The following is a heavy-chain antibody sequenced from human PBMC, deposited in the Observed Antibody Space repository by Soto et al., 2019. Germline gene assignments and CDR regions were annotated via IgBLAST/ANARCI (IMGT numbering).Heavy chain of an antibody. D-gene: IGHD3-10*01. Sequence: ASVKVSCKVSGYTLTELSMHWVRQAPGKGLEWMGGFDPEDGETIYAQKFQGRVTMTEDTSTDTAYMELSSLRSEDTAVYYCATDGYYGSGRRPPGSPYWGQGTLVTVSS. CDR1: GYTLTELS. CDR3: ATDGYYGSGRRPPGSPY. CDR2: FDPEDGET. J-gene: IGHJ4*02. V-gene: IGHV1-24*01.